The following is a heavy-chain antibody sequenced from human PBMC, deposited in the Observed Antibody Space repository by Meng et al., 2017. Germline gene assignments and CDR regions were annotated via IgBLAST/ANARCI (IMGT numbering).Heavy chain of an antibody. D-gene: IGHD4-17*01. CDR1: GYTFTNYD. CDR3: ARVYGDIDY. J-gene: IGHJ4*02. Sequence: QVQLVQSGAELKKPGASVKVSCKTSGYTFTNYDINWVRQATGQGLEWVGWMNPKSGNTGFAQKFQGRVTMIRDTSITTAYMELSSLRSEDTAVYYCARVYGDIDYWGQGTLVTVSS. V-gene: IGHV1-8*01. CDR2: MNPKSGNT.